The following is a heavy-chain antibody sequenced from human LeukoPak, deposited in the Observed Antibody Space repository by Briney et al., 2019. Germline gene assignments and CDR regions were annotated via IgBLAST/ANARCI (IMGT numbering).Heavy chain of an antibody. Sequence: GGSLRLSCAASGFTFSSYSMHWVRQAPGKGLEWVAVIWYDGSNKYYADSVKGRFTISRDNSKNTLYLQMNSLRAEDTAVYYCARGDQLLPFSYFDYWGQGTLVTVSS. CDR1: GFTFSSYS. J-gene: IGHJ4*02. V-gene: IGHV3-33*01. CDR2: IWYDGSNK. D-gene: IGHD2-2*01. CDR3: ARGDQLLPFSYFDY.